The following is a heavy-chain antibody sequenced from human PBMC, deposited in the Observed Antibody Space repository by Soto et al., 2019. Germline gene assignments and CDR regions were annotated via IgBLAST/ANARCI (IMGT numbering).Heavy chain of an antibody. CDR1: GGSLSGYY. J-gene: IGHJ6*03. D-gene: IGHD3-9*01. V-gene: IGHV4-34*01. CDR2: INHSGTT. CDR3: ASYHYLDLWTGSRHYMDV. Sequence: QVHLEQWGAGLLNPSETLSLTCAVYGGSLSGYYWSWVRQSPGKGLEWIGEINHSGTTNYNPSLKTRVTIXAXXXXXXXXXXXXXXXXXXXXVXYCASYHYLDLWTGSRHYMDVWGRGTTVTVSS.